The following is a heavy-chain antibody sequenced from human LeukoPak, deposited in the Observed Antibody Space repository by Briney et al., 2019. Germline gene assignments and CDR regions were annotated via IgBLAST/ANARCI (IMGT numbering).Heavy chain of an antibody. CDR1: GFSLTVYY. V-gene: IGHV3-11*01. D-gene: IGHD3-16*01. Sequence: KTGGSLRLSCAASGFSLTVYYMSWVRQAPGKQLEWISYITASGSSTDYADSVKGRFTISRDNAKNSVVLQMDSLRAEDTAVYYCTRERRGSYHAFDSWGQGTLVSVSS. J-gene: IGHJ4*02. CDR2: ITASGSST. CDR3: TRERRGSYHAFDS.